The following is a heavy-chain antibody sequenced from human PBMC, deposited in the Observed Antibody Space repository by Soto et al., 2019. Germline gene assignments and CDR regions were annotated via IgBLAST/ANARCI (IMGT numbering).Heavy chain of an antibody. D-gene: IGHD2-8*01. CDR2: VFLGDSDA. CDR3: ARRRGRCSDGVCYSWWFDP. CDR1: GGTLSDQW. Sequence: GESLKISCKGSGGTLSDQWIGRVRHTPDKGLEWIGFVFLGDSDARYSPAFQGQVAMSADRSGTYLQWSSLKASDTGIYYCARRRGRCSDGVCYSWWFDPWGQGTRVTVSS. J-gene: IGHJ5*02. V-gene: IGHV5-51*01.